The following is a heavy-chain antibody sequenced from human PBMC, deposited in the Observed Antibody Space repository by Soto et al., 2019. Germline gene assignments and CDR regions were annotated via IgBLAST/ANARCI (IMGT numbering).Heavy chain of an antibody. CDR2: INHSGST. CDR3: ARGWGRIFDY. Sequence: QVQLQQWGAGLLKPSETLSLTCAVSGGSFSGYYWSWIRRPPGKGLEWIGEINHSGSTNYNPSLKSRVTISEDTSKNQFSLKLSSVTAADTAVYYCARGWGRIFDYWGQGTLVTVSS. V-gene: IGHV4-34*01. CDR1: GGSFSGYY. D-gene: IGHD7-27*01. J-gene: IGHJ4*02.